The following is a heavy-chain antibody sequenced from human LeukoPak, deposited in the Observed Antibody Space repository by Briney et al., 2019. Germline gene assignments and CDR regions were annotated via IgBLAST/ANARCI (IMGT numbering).Heavy chain of an antibody. D-gene: IGHD3-3*01. V-gene: IGHV1-8*01. CDR2: VNPNSGNT. CDR1: GYTFTSYD. J-gene: IGHJ5*02. CDR3: ARGPTIFGVVIPSFDP. Sequence: ASVKVSCKASGYTFTSYDINWVRQATGQGLEWMGWVNPNSGNTGYAQKFQGRVTMTRNTSISTAYMELSSLRSEDTAVYYCARGPTIFGVVIPSFDPWGQGTLVTVSS.